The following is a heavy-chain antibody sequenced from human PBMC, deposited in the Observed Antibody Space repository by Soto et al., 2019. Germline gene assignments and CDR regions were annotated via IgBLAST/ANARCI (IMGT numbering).Heavy chain of an antibody. CDR2: INAGNGNT. J-gene: IGHJ6*03. V-gene: IGHV1-3*01. Sequence: ASVKVSCKASGYTFTSYAMHWVRQAPGQRLEWMGWINAGNGNTKYSQKFQGRVTITRDTSASTAYMELSSLRSEDTAVYYCARVIAARPYYYYYMDVWGKGTTVTVSS. CDR3: ARVIAARPYYYYYMDV. CDR1: GYTFTSYA. D-gene: IGHD6-6*01.